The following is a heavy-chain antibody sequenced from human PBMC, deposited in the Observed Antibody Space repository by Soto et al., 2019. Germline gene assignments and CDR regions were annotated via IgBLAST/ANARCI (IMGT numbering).Heavy chain of an antibody. J-gene: IGHJ4*02. V-gene: IGHV3-53*01. CDR2: IYRGVNT. D-gene: IGHD2-2*01. Sequence: GGSLRLSCAASGLTVSTNYMTWVRQAPGKGLEWVSVIYRGVNTYHADSVQGRFSISRDNSKNTVDLQMNNLRAKDTAMYYCASVGYCRTTTCSHAWGQGTAVTVSS. CDR3: ASVGYCRTTTCSHA. CDR1: GLTVSTNY.